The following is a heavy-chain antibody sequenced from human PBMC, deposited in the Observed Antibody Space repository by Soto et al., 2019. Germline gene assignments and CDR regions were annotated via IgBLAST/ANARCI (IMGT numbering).Heavy chain of an antibody. CDR1: GFTFSSYW. V-gene: IGHV3-7*01. CDR3: ARAEFGEYYYGSGSYEADY. Sequence: EVQLVESGGGLVQPGGSLRLSCAASGFTFSSYWMSWVRQAPGKGLEWVANIKQDGSEKYYVDSVKGRFTISRDNAKNSLYLQMNSLRAEDTAVYYCARAEFGEYYYGSGSYEADYWGQGTLVTVSS. D-gene: IGHD3-10*01. J-gene: IGHJ4*02. CDR2: IKQDGSEK.